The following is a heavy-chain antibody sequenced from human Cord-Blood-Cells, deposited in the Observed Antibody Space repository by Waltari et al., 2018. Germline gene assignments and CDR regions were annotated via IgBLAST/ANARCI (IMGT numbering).Heavy chain of an antibody. CDR3: ARGDLSKTGTTEPDDAFDI. CDR2: INASGST. D-gene: IGHD1-1*01. CDR1: GGSFSGSY. V-gene: IGHV4-34*01. J-gene: IGHJ3*02. Sequence: QVQLQQWGAGLLKPSETLSLTCAVYGGSFSGSYWTWIRQPQGTGLEGIGEINASGSTNYNPSLKSRVTRSVDTSKNQFSLKLSSVTAADTVVYYCARGDLSKTGTTEPDDAFDIWGQGTMVTVSS.